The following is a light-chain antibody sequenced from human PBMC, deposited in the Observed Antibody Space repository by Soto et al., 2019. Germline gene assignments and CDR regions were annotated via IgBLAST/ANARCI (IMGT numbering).Light chain of an antibody. V-gene: IGKV1-8*01. CDR3: QQYYSYPRT. CDR2: AAS. CDR1: QGIISY. Sequence: AIRLTQSPSSLSASTGDIVTITFRASQGIISYLASYQQQPGKAPKLLLYAASTFQSGCPSRFRGSGSGTDFTLTISCLQSEDFATYYCQQYYSYPRTFGQGTKVDIK. J-gene: IGKJ1*01.